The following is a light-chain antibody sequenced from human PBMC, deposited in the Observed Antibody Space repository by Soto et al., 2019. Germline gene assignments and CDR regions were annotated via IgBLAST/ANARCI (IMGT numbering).Light chain of an antibody. CDR2: WAS. J-gene: IGKJ1*01. V-gene: IGKV4-1*01. CDR3: QQYFSTRPWT. CDR1: QSVLYSSNNKNY. Sequence: DIVMTQSPDSLAVSLGERTTINCKSSQSVLYSSNNKNYLGWYQQKPGQPPKLLIYWASTRETGVPDRFSGSGFVIELTLTINRLKAEEVAVYFCQQYFSTRPWTFGQGTKVEIK.